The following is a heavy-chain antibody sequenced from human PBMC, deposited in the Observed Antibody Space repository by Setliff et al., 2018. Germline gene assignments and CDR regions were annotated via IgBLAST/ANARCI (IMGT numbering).Heavy chain of an antibody. J-gene: IGHJ4*02. CDR1: GASISGSAYY. Sequence: PSETLSLTCNVSGASISGSAYYWGWIRQPPGKGLEWIGSVYSSGSPYYNPSLKSRVTISMDTSKNQFSLKVNSLTAADTAVYYCARHGGTSRWPYDYWGQGTLVTVSS. CDR2: VYSSGSP. V-gene: IGHV4-39*07. CDR3: ARHGGTSRWPYDY. D-gene: IGHD1-1*01.